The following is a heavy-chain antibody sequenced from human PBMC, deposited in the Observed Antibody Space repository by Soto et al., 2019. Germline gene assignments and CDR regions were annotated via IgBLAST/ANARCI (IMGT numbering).Heavy chain of an antibody. CDR2: ISWNSDSM. D-gene: IGHD3-16*02. Sequence: GGSLSLSCAASGFTFDDYAMHWVRQVPGKGLKWVSGISWNSDSMGYADSVKGRFTISRDNAKNSLYLQMNSLRPEDTAFYCCAKGVTFGGVIVHPFDCWGQGTQVTVSS. V-gene: IGHV3-9*01. J-gene: IGHJ4*02. CDR3: AKGVTFGGVIVHPFDC. CDR1: GFTFDDYA.